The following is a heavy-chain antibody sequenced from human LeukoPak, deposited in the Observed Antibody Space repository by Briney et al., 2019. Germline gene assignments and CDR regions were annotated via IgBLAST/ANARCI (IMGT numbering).Heavy chain of an antibody. Sequence: SDTLSLICSVWGGFISSYYWIWTRQPPGKALEWIGYIFYSGSTNYNPSLKSRVTISVDTSKNQFSLKLSSVTAADMAVYYCARGGTMTTVPLWGQGTLVTVSS. J-gene: IGHJ4*02. CDR2: IFYSGST. D-gene: IGHD4-17*01. V-gene: IGHV4-59*08. CDR3: ARGGTMTTVPL. CDR1: GGFISSYY.